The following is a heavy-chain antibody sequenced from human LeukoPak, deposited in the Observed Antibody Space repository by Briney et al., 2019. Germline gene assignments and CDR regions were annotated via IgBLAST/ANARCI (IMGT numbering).Heavy chain of an antibody. CDR3: AKANWGSADFDY. D-gene: IGHD7-27*01. Sequence: ASVKVSCTVSGYTLTELSMHWVRQAPGKGLEWMGGFDPEDGETIYAQKFQGRVTMTEDTSTDTAYMELSSLRSEDTAVYYCAKANWGSADFDYWGQGTLVTVSS. J-gene: IGHJ4*02. CDR2: FDPEDGET. CDR1: GYTLTELS. V-gene: IGHV1-24*01.